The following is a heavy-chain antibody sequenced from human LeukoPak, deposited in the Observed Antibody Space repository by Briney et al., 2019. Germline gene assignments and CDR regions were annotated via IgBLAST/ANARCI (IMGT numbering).Heavy chain of an antibody. V-gene: IGHV3-23*01. CDR2: ISGSGGST. D-gene: IGHD3-16*01. CDR1: GFTFSSSA. Sequence: GGSLRLSCAASGFTFSSSAMSWVRQAPGKGLEWVSLISGSGGSTYYADSVKGRFTISRDNLKNTLYLQMNSLRAEDTAVFYCAKDRDDYVWGSYLGAFDIWGQGTMVTVSS. J-gene: IGHJ3*02. CDR3: AKDRDDYVWGSYLGAFDI.